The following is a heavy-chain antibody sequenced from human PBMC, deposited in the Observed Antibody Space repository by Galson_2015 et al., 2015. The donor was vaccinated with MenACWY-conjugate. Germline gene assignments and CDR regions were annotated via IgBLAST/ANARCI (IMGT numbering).Heavy chain of an antibody. D-gene: IGHD2-8*01. J-gene: IGHJ6*02. CDR1: GFTFSSYG. CDR2: IWYDGSNK. V-gene: IGHV3-33*01. CDR3: ARDATPLVYAFYFYSGMDV. Sequence: SLRLSCAASGFTFSSYGMHWVRQAPGKGLEWVAVIWYDGSNKYYADSVKGRFTISRDNSKNTLYLQMNSLRAEDTAVYYCARDATPLVYAFYFYSGMDVWGHGTPLTVSS.